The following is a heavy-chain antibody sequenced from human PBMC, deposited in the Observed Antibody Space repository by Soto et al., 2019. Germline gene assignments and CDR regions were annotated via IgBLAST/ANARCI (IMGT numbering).Heavy chain of an antibody. CDR1: GYTFTSYY. V-gene: IGHV1-46*01. J-gene: IGHJ5*02. Sequence: VKVSCKASGYTFTSYYMHWVRQAPGQGLEWMGIINPSGGSTSYAQKFQGRVTMTRDTSTSTVYMELSSLRSEDTAVYYCARDLGHDYGDYRGSNWFDPWGQGTLVTVSS. D-gene: IGHD4-17*01. CDR2: INPSGGST. CDR3: ARDLGHDYGDYRGSNWFDP.